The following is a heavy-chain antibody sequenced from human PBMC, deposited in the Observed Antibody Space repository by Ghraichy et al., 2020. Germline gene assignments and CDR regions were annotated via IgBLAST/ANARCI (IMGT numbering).Heavy chain of an antibody. CDR2: IYYSGST. V-gene: IGHV4-59*01. Sequence: SETLSLTCTVSGGSISSYYWSWIRQPPGKGLEWIGYIYYSGSTNYNPSLKSRVTISVDTSKNQFSLKLSSVTAADTAVYYCARVGEAALTGWYFDYWGQGTLVTVSS. CDR3: ARVGEAALTGWYFDY. CDR1: GGSISSYY. J-gene: IGHJ4*02. D-gene: IGHD6-6*01.